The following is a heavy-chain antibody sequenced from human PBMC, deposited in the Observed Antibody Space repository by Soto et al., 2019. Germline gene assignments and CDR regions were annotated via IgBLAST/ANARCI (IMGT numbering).Heavy chain of an antibody. CDR3: ARDRGEEVATMTYYYYYGMDV. CDR2: ISAYNGNT. V-gene: IGHV1-18*01. CDR1: SYTFTSYG. D-gene: IGHD5-12*01. Sequence: ASVKVSCKASSYTFTSYGISWGRQAPGQGLEWMGWISAYNGNTNYAQKLQGRVTMTTDTSTSTAYMELSSLRSEDTAVYYCARDRGEEVATMTYYYYYGMDVWGQGTTVTVSS. J-gene: IGHJ6*02.